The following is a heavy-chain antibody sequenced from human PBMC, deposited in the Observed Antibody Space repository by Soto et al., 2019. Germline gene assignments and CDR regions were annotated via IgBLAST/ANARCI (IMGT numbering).Heavy chain of an antibody. CDR1: GGSISSYY. V-gene: IGHV4-59*08. Sequence: PSETLSLTCTVSGGSISSYYWSWIRQPPGKGLEWIGYIYYSGSTNYNPSLKSRVTISVDTSKNQFSLKLCSVTAADTAVYYCASATAYYDFWSGYQDYYYYYMDVWGKGTTVTVSS. D-gene: IGHD3-3*01. CDR2: IYYSGST. CDR3: ASATAYYDFWSGYQDYYYYYMDV. J-gene: IGHJ6*03.